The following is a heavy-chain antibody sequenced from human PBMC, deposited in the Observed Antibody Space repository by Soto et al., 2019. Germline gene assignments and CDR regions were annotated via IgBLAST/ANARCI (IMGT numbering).Heavy chain of an antibody. CDR2: IWYDGSNK. CDR3: ARDRCSSTSCYLFVY. CDR1: GFTFSSYG. D-gene: IGHD2-2*01. J-gene: IGHJ4*02. Sequence: QVQLVESGGGVVQPGRSLRLSCAASGFTFSSYGMHWVRQAPGKGLEWVAVIWYDGSNKYYADSVKGRFTISRDNSKNTLYLQMNSLRAEDTAVYYCARDRCSSTSCYLFVYWGQGTLVTVSS. V-gene: IGHV3-33*01.